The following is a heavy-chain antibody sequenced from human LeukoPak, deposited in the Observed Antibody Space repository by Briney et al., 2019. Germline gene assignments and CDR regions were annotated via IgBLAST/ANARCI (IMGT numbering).Heavy chain of an antibody. CDR2: INHSGST. V-gene: IGHV4-34*01. D-gene: IGHD2-21*02. CDR3: ARGPHIVVVTAPRYFDL. CDR1: GESFSDYY. Sequence: PSETLSLTCTVFGESFSDYYWTWVSQPPGKGLEWIGEINHSGSTNYNPSLKSRVTISVDTSKNQFSLKLSSVTAADTAVYYCARGPHIVVVTAPRYFDLWGRGTRVTVSS. J-gene: IGHJ2*01.